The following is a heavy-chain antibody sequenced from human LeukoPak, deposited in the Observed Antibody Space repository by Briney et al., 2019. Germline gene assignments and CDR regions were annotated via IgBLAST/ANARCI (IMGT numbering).Heavy chain of an antibody. J-gene: IGHJ4*02. D-gene: IGHD6-13*01. Sequence: GGSLRFSCAASGCTFSSFLIHWVRQAPGKGLEWVALISYDGSKKYYADSVKGRFTISRDNSKNTLYLQMSSLRAEDTAVYYCAKDAGIGAGGLFEYWGQGTLVTVSS. CDR3: AKDAGIGAGGLFEY. CDR1: GCTFSSFL. V-gene: IGHV3-30*18. CDR2: ISYDGSKK.